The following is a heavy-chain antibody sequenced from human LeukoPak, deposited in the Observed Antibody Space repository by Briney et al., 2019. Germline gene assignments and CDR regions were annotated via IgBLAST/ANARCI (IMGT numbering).Heavy chain of an antibody. J-gene: IGHJ5*02. CDR1: GYSFADYY. CDR2: IKPNSGDT. V-gene: IGHV1-2*02. Sequence: ASVKVSCKASGYSFADYYMHWVRQAPGQGLEWMGWIKPNSGDTRSAQKFQGRVTMTRDMSTSTVYMELSSLRSEDTAVYYCARGKIVATPWGRENWFDPWGQGTLVTVSS. D-gene: IGHD5-12*01. CDR3: ARGKIVATPWGRENWFDP.